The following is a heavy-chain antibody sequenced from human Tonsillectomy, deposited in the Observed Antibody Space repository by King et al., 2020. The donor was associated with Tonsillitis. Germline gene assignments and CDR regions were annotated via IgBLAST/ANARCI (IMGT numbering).Heavy chain of an antibody. J-gene: IGHJ4*02. CDR3: ARGRSLNYYFDY. CDR1: GFTFSSYG. D-gene: IGHD1-26*01. Sequence: VQLVESGGGVVQPGRSLRLSCAASGFTFSSYGMHWVRQAPGKGLEWVAVIWYDGSNKYYADSVKGRFTISRDNSKNTLYLQMNSLRAEDTAVYYCARGRSLNYYFDYWGQGTLVIVSS. CDR2: IWYDGSNK. V-gene: IGHV3-33*08.